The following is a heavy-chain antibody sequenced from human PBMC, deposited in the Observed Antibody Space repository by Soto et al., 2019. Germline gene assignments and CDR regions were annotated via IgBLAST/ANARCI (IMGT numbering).Heavy chain of an antibody. CDR2: IIPIFGTA. CDR3: AIDRSPLIASAGTTTGSGMDD. V-gene: IGHV1-69*13. CDR1: GGTFSSYA. J-gene: IGHJ6*02. Sequence: SVKVSCKASGGTFSSYAISWVRQAPGQGLEWMGGIIPIFGTANYAQKFQGRVTITADESTSTAYMELSSLRSEDTAVYYCAIDRSPLIASAGTTTGSGMDDWGQGTTVTVSS. D-gene: IGHD6-13*01.